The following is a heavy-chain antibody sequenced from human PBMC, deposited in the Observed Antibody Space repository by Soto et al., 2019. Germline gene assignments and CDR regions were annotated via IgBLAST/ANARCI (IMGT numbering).Heavy chain of an antibody. CDR2: IFYSGTT. Sequence: SETLSLTCTVSGGSISSSGYYWGWIRQSPGKGLEWIGTIFYSGTTYYNPSLEGRITISQDTSNNQFSLKLTSVTAADTAVYYCARHYYDSSGYPAPYYHGMDVWGQGTTGTVSS. CDR1: GGSISSSGYY. CDR3: ARHYYDSSGYPAPYYHGMDV. V-gene: IGHV4-39*01. D-gene: IGHD3-22*01. J-gene: IGHJ6*02.